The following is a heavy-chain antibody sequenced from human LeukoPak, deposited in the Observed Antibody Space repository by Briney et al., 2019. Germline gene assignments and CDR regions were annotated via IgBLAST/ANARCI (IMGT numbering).Heavy chain of an antibody. Sequence: SETLSLTCTVYGGSVSSGSCDWNWIRQPAGKELEWNGDIYYSGSTYYNPSLKSRVTISVDTSKNQFSLKLSSVTAADTAVYYCASSLPAAILGDFDIWGQGTMVTVSS. D-gene: IGHD2-2*01. CDR2: IYYSGST. V-gene: IGHV4-30-4*08. CDR3: ASSLPAAILGDFDI. J-gene: IGHJ3*02. CDR1: GGSVSSGSCD.